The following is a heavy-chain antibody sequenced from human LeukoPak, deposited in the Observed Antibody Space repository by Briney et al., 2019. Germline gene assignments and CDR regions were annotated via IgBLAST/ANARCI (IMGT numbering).Heavy chain of an antibody. Sequence: SETLSLTCTVSGGSISSYYWSWIRQPPGKGLEWIGYIYYSGSTNYNPSLKSRVTISVDTSKNQFSLKLSSVTAADTAVYYCARSAPGVISIWGQGTMVTVSS. CDR1: GGSISSYY. CDR2: IYYSGST. D-gene: IGHD2/OR15-2a*01. CDR3: ARSAPGVISI. V-gene: IGHV4-59*01. J-gene: IGHJ3*02.